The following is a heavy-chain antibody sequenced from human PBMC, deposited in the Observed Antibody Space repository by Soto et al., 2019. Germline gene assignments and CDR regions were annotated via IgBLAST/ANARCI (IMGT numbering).Heavy chain of an antibody. V-gene: IGHV1-69*06. D-gene: IGHD5-12*01. J-gene: IGHJ6*02. CDR3: ARGFRDGYNYYYYGMDV. Sequence: SVKVSCKASGGTFSSYAISWVRQAPGQGLEWMGGIIPIFGTANYAQKFQGRVTIIADKSTSTAYMELSSLRSEDTAVYYCARGFRDGYNYYYYGMDVWGQGTTVTVSS. CDR1: GGTFSSYA. CDR2: IIPIFGTA.